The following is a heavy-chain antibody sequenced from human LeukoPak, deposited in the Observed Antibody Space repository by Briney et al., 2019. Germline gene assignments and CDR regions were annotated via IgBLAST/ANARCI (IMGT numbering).Heavy chain of an antibody. CDR3: AEDRARVGATFFDY. CDR1: GFTFSSYA. Sequence: PGGSLRLSCAASGFTFSSYAMSWVRQAPGKGLEWVSAISGSGGSTYYADSVKGRFTISRDNSKNTLYLQMNSLRAEDTAVYYCAEDRARVGATFFDYWGQGTLVTVSS. J-gene: IGHJ4*02. V-gene: IGHV3-23*01. CDR2: ISGSGGST. D-gene: IGHD1-26*01.